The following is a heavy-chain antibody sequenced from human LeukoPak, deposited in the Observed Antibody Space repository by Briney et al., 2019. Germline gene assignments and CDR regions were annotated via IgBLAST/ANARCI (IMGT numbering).Heavy chain of an antibody. J-gene: IGHJ4*02. CDR2: TKQDGSDK. CDR1: GFTFSNYW. Sequence: GGSLRLSCAASGFTFSNYWMTWVRQAPGSGLEWVATTKQDGSDKYYVDSVKGRFTVSRDNAKNSLYLQMNSLRVEDTAVYYCAKNGGSFDYWGQGTLVTVSS. V-gene: IGHV3-7*01. CDR3: AKNGGSFDY. D-gene: IGHD1-26*01.